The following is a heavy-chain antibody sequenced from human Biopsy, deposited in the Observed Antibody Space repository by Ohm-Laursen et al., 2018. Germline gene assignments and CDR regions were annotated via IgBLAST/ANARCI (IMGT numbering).Heavy chain of an antibody. J-gene: IGHJ2*01. Sequence: SETLSLTCTVSGDSISTYYWSWIRQPPGKGLEWLGYVYYTGSTDYNPSLQSRVTISVDTSKNHFSLRLRSVTTADTAIYYCARDRGYYSDRTVPGYFDLWGRGTLVTVSS. CDR3: ARDRGYYSDRTVPGYFDL. CDR2: VYYTGST. D-gene: IGHD3-22*01. V-gene: IGHV4-59*01. CDR1: GDSISTYY.